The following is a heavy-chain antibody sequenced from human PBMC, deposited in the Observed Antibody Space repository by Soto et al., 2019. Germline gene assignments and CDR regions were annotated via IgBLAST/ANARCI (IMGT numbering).Heavy chain of an antibody. CDR3: ARGPDYNLIWNYYNMDV. J-gene: IGHJ6*03. CDR2: MYYSGST. V-gene: IGHV4-59*08. Sequence: QVQLQESGPGLVKPSETLSLSCSVSGGSISGHYWSWVRQTPGKGLEWIGYMYYSGSTNYNPSLKSRIHISVDTTKNHFSLRLTSVTAAYTAGYYCARGPDYNLIWNYYNMDVWGKGTTGTVSS. CDR1: GGSISGHY. D-gene: IGHD3-10*01.